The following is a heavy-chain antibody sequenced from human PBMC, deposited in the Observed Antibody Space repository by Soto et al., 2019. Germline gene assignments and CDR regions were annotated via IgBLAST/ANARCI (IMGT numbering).Heavy chain of an antibody. Sequence: QVQLQESGPGLVKPSETLSLTCTVSGGSISSYYWSWIRQPPGKGLEWIGYIYYSGSTNYNPSLTSRVTISVDTSKNQFSLKLSSVTAADTAVYYCARLKLGYCSSTSCYSTLYYYYGMDVWGQGTTVTVSS. CDR1: GGSISSYY. CDR3: ARLKLGYCSSTSCYSTLYYYYGMDV. CDR2: IYYSGST. J-gene: IGHJ6*02. D-gene: IGHD2-2*01. V-gene: IGHV4-59*08.